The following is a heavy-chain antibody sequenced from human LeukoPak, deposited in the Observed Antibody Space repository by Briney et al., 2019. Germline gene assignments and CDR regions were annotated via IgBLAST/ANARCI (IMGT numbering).Heavy chain of an antibody. D-gene: IGHD6-19*01. CDR2: ISPSGDIK. Sequence: PGGSLRLSCVASGFTFSRHGMNWVRQAPGKGLEGVSGISPSGDIKYYVDSVKGRFTVSRDNSKNTLYLQMNSLRAEDTAVYYCAKELYSSGWIVGYWGQGTLVTVSS. CDR3: AKELYSSGWIVGY. J-gene: IGHJ4*02. CDR1: GFTFSRHG. V-gene: IGHV3-23*01.